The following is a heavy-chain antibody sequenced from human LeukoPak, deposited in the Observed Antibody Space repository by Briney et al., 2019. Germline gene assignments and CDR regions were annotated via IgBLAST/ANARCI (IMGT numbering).Heavy chain of an antibody. CDR3: AREGLLARAADFDY. V-gene: IGHV4-34*01. D-gene: IGHD3-3*01. J-gene: IGHJ4*02. Sequence: WXXEINHSGSTNYNPSLKSRVTISVDTSKNQFSLKLSSVTAADTAVYYCAREGLLARAADFDYWGQGTLVTVSS. CDR2: INHSGST.